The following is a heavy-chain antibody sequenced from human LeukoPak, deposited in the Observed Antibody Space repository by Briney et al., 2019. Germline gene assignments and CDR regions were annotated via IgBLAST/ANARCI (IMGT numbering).Heavy chain of an antibody. CDR1: GFTFSSYS. V-gene: IGHV3-48*01. CDR3: ARGSHYYDSSGYYYFQH. CDR2: ISSSSSTI. Sequence: GGSLRLSCAASGFTFSSYSMNWVRQAPGKGLEWVSYISSSSSTIYYADSVKGRFTISRDNSKNTLYLQMNSLRAEDTAVYYCARGSHYYDSSGYYYFQHWGQGTLVTVSS. D-gene: IGHD3-22*01. J-gene: IGHJ1*01.